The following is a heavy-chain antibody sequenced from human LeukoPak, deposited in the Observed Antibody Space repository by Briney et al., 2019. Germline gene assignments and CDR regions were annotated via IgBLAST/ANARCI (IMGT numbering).Heavy chain of an antibody. CDR1: GGSFSGYY. V-gene: IGHV4-59*01. CDR2: IYYSGST. CDR3: ARELSVPSSSSRYYGMDV. J-gene: IGHJ6*02. Sequence: SETLSLTCAVYGGSFSGYYWSWIRQPPGKGLEWIGYIYYSGSTNYNPSLKSRVTISVDTSKNQFSLKLSSVTAADTAVYYCARELSVPSSSSRYYGMDVWGQGTTVTVSS. D-gene: IGHD6-6*01.